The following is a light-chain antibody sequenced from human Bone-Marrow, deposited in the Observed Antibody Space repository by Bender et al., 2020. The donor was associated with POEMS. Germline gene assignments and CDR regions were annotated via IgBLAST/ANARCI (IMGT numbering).Light chain of an antibody. CDR1: STDVGNSDL. CDR2: EGN. Sequence: QSALTQPASVSGSPGQSITISCTGISTDVGNSDLVSWYQQRPGKAPKLMIYEGNKRPSGVSHRFSGSKSGNTASLSISGLQADDEADYYCTSYTTTSTLVFGTGTRVTVL. CDR3: TSYTTTSTLV. V-gene: IGLV2-14*02. J-gene: IGLJ1*01.